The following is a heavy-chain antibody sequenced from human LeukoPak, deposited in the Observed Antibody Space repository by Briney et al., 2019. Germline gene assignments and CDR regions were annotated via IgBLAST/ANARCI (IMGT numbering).Heavy chain of an antibody. CDR3: ARDGRTGSWRGGGYYFDY. CDR2: ITSSSSYI. J-gene: IGHJ4*02. Sequence: KPGGSLRLSCVASGFPFSVYGMNWVRQAPGRGLEWVSSITSSSSYIYYADSLKGRFTISRDTAKNSLYLQRASLRDEDPAVYCWARDGRTGSWRGGGYYFDYWGQGILVTVSS. V-gene: IGHV3-21*01. CDR1: GFPFSVYG. D-gene: IGHD6-13*01.